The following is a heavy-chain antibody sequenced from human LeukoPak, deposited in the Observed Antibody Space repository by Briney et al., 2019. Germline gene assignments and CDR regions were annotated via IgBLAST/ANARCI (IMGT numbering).Heavy chain of an antibody. D-gene: IGHD3-22*01. J-gene: IGHJ5*02. CDR2: FDPEDGET. V-gene: IGHV1-24*01. CDR1: GYTLTELS. Sequence: ASVKVSSKVSGYTLTELSMHWVRQAPGKGLEWMGGFDPEDGETIYAQKFQGRVTMTEDTSTDTAYMELSSLRSEDTAVYYCATDLPGYDSSGYSGVWFDPWGQGTLVTVSS. CDR3: ATDLPGYDSSGYSGVWFDP.